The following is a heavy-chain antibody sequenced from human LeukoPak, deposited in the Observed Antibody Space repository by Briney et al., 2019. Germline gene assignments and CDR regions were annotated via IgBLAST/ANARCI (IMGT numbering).Heavy chain of an antibody. V-gene: IGHV4-31*03. CDR2: IYYSGST. CDR3: ARDSYYGSGSYPPTFNY. Sequence: SQTLSLTCTVSGGSISSGGYYWSWIRQHPGKGLEWIGYIYYSGSTYYNPSLESRVTISVDTSKNQFSLKLSSVTAADTAVYYCARDSYYGSGSYPPTFNYWGQGTLVTVSS. D-gene: IGHD3-10*01. CDR1: GGSISSGGYY. J-gene: IGHJ4*02.